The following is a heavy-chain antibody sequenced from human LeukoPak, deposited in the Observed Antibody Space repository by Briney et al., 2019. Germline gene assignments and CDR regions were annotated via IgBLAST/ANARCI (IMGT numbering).Heavy chain of an antibody. CDR2: IYSGGST. CDR1: GFTVSSNY. Sequence: GGSLRLSCAASGFTVSSNYMSWVRQAPGKGLEWVSVIYSGGSTYYADSVKGRFTISRDNSKNTLYHQMNSLRAEDTAVYYCARAGGSYFVEYFQHWGQGTLVTVSS. V-gene: IGHV3-53*01. D-gene: IGHD1-26*01. J-gene: IGHJ1*01. CDR3: ARAGGSYFVEYFQH.